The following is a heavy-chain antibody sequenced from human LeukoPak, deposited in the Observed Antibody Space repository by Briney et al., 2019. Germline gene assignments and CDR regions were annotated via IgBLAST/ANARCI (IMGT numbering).Heavy chain of an antibody. Sequence: SETLSLTCTVSGGSISSSSYYWGWIRQPPGKGLEWIGSIYYSGSTYYNPSLKSRVTISVDTSKNQFSLKLSSVTAADTAVYHCAGFYISPNFDYWGQGTLVTVSS. J-gene: IGHJ4*02. CDR1: GGSISSSSYY. CDR3: AGFYISPNFDY. V-gene: IGHV4-39*01. CDR2: IYYSGST. D-gene: IGHD3-3*01.